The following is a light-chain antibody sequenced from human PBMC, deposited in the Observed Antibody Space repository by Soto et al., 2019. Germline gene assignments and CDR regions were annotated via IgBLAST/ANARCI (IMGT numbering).Light chain of an antibody. CDR2: EVY. CDR1: SSDVGGYNY. V-gene: IGLV2-8*01. Sequence: QSALTPPPSASESPGQSVTISCTGTSSDVGGYNYVSWYQHHPGKAPKLIIYEVYKRPSGVPDRFSGSKSGNTAALTVSGLQAEDEADYYCSSYVGTNSYVFGTGTQLTVL. CDR3: SSYVGTNSYV. J-gene: IGLJ7*01.